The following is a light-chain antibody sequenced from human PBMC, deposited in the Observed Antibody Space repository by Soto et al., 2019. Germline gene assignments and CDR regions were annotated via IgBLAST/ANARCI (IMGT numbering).Light chain of an antibody. J-gene: IGLJ1*01. V-gene: IGLV2-14*01. CDR2: EVS. Sequence: QSALTQPASVSGPPGQSITISCTGTSSDVGAYDFVSWYQQHPGKAPKYLIYEVSNRPSGVSDRFSGSKSGTTASLTISGLQAEDEADYYCSSYTTTDPYVFGTGTKLTVL. CDR1: SSDVGAYDF. CDR3: SSYTTTDPYV.